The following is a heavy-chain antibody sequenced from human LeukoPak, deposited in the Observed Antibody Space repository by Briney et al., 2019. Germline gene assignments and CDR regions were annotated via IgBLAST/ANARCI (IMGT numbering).Heavy chain of an antibody. V-gene: IGHV4-39*01. Sequence: PSETPSLTCTVSGGSISGSSYYWGWIRQPPGKGLEWIGSIYYSGSTYYNPSLKSRVTISVDTSKNQFSLKLSSVTAADTAVYYCASGIRGDYYDSSGYLDYWGQGTLVTVSS. CDR3: ASGIRGDYYDSSGYLDY. J-gene: IGHJ4*02. CDR2: IYYSGST. CDR1: GGSISGSSYY. D-gene: IGHD3-22*01.